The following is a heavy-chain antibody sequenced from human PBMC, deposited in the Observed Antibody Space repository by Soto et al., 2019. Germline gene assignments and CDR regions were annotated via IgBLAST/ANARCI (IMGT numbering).Heavy chain of an antibody. Sequence: GEPMKNSCKGSGYSFTSYWISWVRQMPGKGLEWMGRIDPSDSYTNYSPSFQGHVAISADKSISTAYLQWSSLKASDTAMYYCARLPDGSGQQIYYYYYYGMDVWGQGTTVTVSS. J-gene: IGHJ6*02. V-gene: IGHV5-10-1*01. CDR1: GYSFTSYW. D-gene: IGHD3-10*01. CDR3: ARLPDGSGQQIYYYYYYGMDV. CDR2: IDPSDSYT.